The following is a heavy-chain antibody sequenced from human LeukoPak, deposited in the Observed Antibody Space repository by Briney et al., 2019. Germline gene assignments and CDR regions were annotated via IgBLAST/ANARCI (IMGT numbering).Heavy chain of an antibody. J-gene: IGHJ3*02. CDR1: GGSISSGGYY. D-gene: IGHD6-19*01. Sequence: PSETLSLTCTVSGGSISSGGYYWSWIRQHPGKGLEWIGYIYYSGSTYYNPSLKSRVTISVDRSKNQFSLKLSSVTAADTAVYYCASSSSGWLVGAFDIWGQGTMVTVSS. V-gene: IGHV4-31*03. CDR3: ASSSSGWLVGAFDI. CDR2: IYYSGST.